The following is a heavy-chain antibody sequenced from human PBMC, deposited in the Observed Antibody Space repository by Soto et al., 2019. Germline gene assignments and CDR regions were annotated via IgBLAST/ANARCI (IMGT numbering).Heavy chain of an antibody. CDR1: GFTFSDLF. Sequence: EVQLVESGGGLVQPGGSLRLSCAASGFTFSDLFMDWFRQSPANVLGWIVRANSRARGFTTQYADSVKGRFTVSREEPSTSIYLQMNTLNAGDKTGYYCASLKVAIEALLDRYFDYWGRGAHVTGYS. J-gene: IGHJ2*01. V-gene: IGHV3-72*01. D-gene: IGHD3-22*01. CDR2: ANSRARGFTT. CDR3: ASLKVAIEALLDRYFDY.